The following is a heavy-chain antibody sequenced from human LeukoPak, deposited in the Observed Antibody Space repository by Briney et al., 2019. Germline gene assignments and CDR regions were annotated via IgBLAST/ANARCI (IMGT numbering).Heavy chain of an antibody. CDR1: GYSFTSYW. D-gene: IGHD3-22*01. J-gene: IGHJ4*02. V-gene: IGHV5-51*01. CDR2: IYPGDSDT. Sequence: GESLKISCKGSGYSFTSYWIGWVRQMPGKGLEWMGIIYPGDSDTRYSSSFQGQVTISADKSISTAYLQWSSLKASDTAMYYCARQPPTYYYDSSGYQWGQGTLVTVSS. CDR3: ARQPPTYYYDSSGYQ.